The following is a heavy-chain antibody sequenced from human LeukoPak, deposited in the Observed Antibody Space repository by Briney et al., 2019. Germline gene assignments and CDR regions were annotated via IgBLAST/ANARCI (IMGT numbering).Heavy chain of an antibody. V-gene: IGHV3-30-3*01. CDR3: ARGPAPGIAATGHNWFDP. CDR1: GFTFSSYD. CDR2: ISYDGSNK. J-gene: IGHJ5*02. D-gene: IGHD6-13*01. Sequence: SGGSLRLSCAASGFTFSSYDMHWGRQAPGKGLEWEAVISYDGSNKYYADSVKGRFTISRENYKNTLYMKMNRLRAEDTAVYYCARGPAPGIAATGHNWFDPWGQGTLVTVSS.